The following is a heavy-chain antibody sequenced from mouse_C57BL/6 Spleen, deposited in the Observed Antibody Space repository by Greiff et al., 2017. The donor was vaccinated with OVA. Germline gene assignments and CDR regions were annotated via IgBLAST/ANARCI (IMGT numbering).Heavy chain of an antibody. J-gene: IGHJ4*01. CDR3: ARLRGDAMDY. CDR2: IDPSDSYT. V-gene: IGHV1-69*01. Sequence: VQLQQPGAELVMPGASVKLSCKASGYTFTSYWMHWVKQRPGQGLEWIGEIDPSDSYTNYNQKFKGKATLTVDTSSSTAYMQLSSLTSEDSAVYYCARLRGDAMDYWGQGTSVTVSS. CDR1: GYTFTSYW.